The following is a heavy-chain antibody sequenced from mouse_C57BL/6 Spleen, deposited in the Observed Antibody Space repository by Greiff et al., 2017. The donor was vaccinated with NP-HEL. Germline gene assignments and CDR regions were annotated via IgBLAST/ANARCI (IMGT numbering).Heavy chain of an antibody. J-gene: IGHJ4*01. V-gene: IGHV1-69*01. Sequence: QVQLQQPGAELVMPGASVKLSCKASGYTFTSYWMHWVKQRPGQGLEWIGEIDPSDSYTNYNQKFKGKSTLTVDKYSSTAYMQLSSLTSEDSAVYYCATTTVVAEDYAMDYWGQGTSVTVSS. CDR2: IDPSDSYT. CDR3: ATTTVVAEDYAMDY. D-gene: IGHD1-1*01. CDR1: GYTFTSYW.